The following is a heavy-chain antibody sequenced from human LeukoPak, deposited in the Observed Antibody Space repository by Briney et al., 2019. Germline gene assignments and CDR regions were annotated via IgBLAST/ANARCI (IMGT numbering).Heavy chain of an antibody. CDR3: ARGIAATDV. V-gene: IGHV4-30-4*01. CDR1: GGSISNDDFY. D-gene: IGHD2-15*01. J-gene: IGHJ6*02. CDR2: IYNNGNT. Sequence: SETLSLTCAVSGGSISNDDFYYSWIRQPPGKGLEWIGYIYNNGNTHYNPSLRSQLTISLDTSRNHFSLTVSSVTAADTAVYYCARGIAATDVWGHGTTVIVSS.